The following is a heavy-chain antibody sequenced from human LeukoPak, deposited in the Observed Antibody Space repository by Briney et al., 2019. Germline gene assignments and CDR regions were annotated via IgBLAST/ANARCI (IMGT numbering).Heavy chain of an antibody. Sequence: KVGGSLRLSCAASRLTFSSYAMHWVRQPPGKGLEWVAVIPYDGNNKYYADSVRGRFTISRDNSKNTLYLQMNSLRPEDTAVYYCASSRFDWLPYFEYWGQGTLVTVSS. CDR1: RLTFSSYA. V-gene: IGHV3-30-3*01. CDR3: ASSRFDWLPYFEY. D-gene: IGHD3-9*01. CDR2: IPYDGNNK. J-gene: IGHJ4*02.